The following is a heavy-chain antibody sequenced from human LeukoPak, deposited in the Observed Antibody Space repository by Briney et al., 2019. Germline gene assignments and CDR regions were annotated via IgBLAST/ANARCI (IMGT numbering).Heavy chain of an antibody. CDR2: IIPIFGTA. Sequence: GASVKVSCKASGGTFSSYAISWVRQAPGDGREWMGGIIPIFGTANYAQKFQGRVTITTDESTSTAYMELSSLRSEDTAVYFCARDRNTAMLEFDYWGQGTLVTVSS. D-gene: IGHD5-18*01. CDR1: GGTFSSYA. CDR3: ARDRNTAMLEFDY. V-gene: IGHV1-69*05. J-gene: IGHJ4*02.